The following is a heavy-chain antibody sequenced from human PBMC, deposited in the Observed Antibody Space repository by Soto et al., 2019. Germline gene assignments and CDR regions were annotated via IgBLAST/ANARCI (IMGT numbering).Heavy chain of an antibody. CDR2: INHSGST. CDR3: ASAQWLRPASDC. Sequence: SETLSLTCAVSGGSFSGYYWSWIRQPPGKGLEWIGEINHSGSTNYNPSLKSRVTISVDMPKNQFSLKLSSVTAADTAVYYCASAQWLRPASDCWGQGTLVTVSS. D-gene: IGHD5-12*01. CDR1: GGSFSGYY. V-gene: IGHV4-34*01. J-gene: IGHJ4*02.